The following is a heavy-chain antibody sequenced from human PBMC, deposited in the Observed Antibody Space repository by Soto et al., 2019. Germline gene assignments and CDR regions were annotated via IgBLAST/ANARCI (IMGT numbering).Heavy chain of an antibody. CDR3: ARGAVAAGGTLGS. CDR1: GGSFNSYP. D-gene: IGHD6-13*01. J-gene: IGHJ4*02. Sequence: QVQLVQSGAEVKKPGSSVKVSCKASGGSFNSYPFSWVRQAPGQGPEWMGRIIPVLGVANYAQTFQGRVTITADKSTSTVYMDLNSLRSEDTAVYYCARGAVAAGGTLGSWGQGTLVTVSS. CDR2: IIPVLGVA. V-gene: IGHV1-69*02.